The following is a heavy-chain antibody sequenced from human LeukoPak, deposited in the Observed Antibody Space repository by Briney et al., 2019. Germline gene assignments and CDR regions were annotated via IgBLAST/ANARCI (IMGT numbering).Heavy chain of an antibody. CDR1: GGSISSYY. V-gene: IGHV4-59*01. CDR3: ARFYSSSSMNYYYYYYMDV. J-gene: IGHJ6*03. CDR2: IYYSGST. Sequence: SETLSLTCTVSGGSISSYYWSWIRQPPGKGLEWIGYIYYSGSTNYNPSLKSRVTISVDTSKNQFSLKLSSVTAADTAVYYCARFYSSSSMNYYYYYYMDVWGKGTTVTVSS. D-gene: IGHD6-6*01.